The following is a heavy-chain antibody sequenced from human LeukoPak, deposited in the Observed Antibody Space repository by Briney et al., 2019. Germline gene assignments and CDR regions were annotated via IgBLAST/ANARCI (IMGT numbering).Heavy chain of an antibody. J-gene: IGHJ4*02. D-gene: IGHD2-2*01. CDR2: IYGGGST. V-gene: IGHV3-66*01. Sequence: SGGSLRLSCAASGFTVSSNYMSWVRQAPGKGLEWVSVIYGGGSTYYADSVKGRFTISRDNSKNTLYLQMNSLSDEDTAVYYCARGGYCASSTSCHEGVYFDYWGQGTLVTVSS. CDR1: GFTVSSNY. CDR3: ARGGYCASSTSCHEGVYFDY.